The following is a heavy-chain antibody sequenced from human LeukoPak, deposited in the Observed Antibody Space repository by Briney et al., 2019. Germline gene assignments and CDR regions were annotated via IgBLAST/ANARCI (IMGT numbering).Heavy chain of an antibody. V-gene: IGHV3-48*01. Sequence: GGSLRLSCEASGITFSTNSMNWVRQAPGKGLEWVSYISSSGSTKCYADSVKGRFTISRDNAKNSVYLQMNSLRAEDTAVYYCARGQDYYYYYMDVWGKGTTVIVSS. CDR1: GITFSTNS. J-gene: IGHJ6*03. CDR2: ISSSGSTK. CDR3: ARGQDYYYYYMDV.